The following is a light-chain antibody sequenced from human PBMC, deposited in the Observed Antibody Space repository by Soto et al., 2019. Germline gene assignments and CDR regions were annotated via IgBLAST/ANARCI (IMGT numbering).Light chain of an antibody. CDR1: ESLLYPDDGYTY. Sequence: DVVMTQSPLSLPVTLGQPASISCRSSESLLYPDDGYTYLHWFHQRPGQSPRRLISRVSNRISGVPDRFSGSGSGTDFTLKISKVEAEDVGIYYCMQGTHWPWTFGQGTKVEIK. J-gene: IGKJ1*01. V-gene: IGKV2-30*01. CDR3: MQGTHWPWT. CDR2: RVS.